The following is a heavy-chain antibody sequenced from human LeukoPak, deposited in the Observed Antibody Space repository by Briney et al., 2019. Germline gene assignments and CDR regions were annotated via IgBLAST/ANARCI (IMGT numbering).Heavy chain of an antibody. Sequence: GGSLRLSCAASGVTFNTYWMSWVRQAPGKGLEWVANIKEDGSEKYYMDSVKGRFTISRDNAKNSLYLQMNSLRAEDTAVYYCARGRGYSISSDAFDIWGQGTMVSVSS. CDR3: ARGRGYSISSDAFDI. D-gene: IGHD6-6*01. CDR1: GVTFNTYW. V-gene: IGHV3-7*01. J-gene: IGHJ3*02. CDR2: IKEDGSEK.